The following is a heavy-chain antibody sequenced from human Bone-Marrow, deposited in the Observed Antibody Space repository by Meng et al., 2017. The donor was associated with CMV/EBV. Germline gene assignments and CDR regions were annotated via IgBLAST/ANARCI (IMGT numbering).Heavy chain of an antibody. D-gene: IGHD3-10*01. V-gene: IGHV1-8*01. CDR3: TRGRGSTHKGNWFDP. CDR2: MNPNSGNT. CDR1: GYTFTSYD. Sequence: ASVKVSCKASGYTFTSYDINWVRQATGQGLEWMGWMNPNSGNTAYAPKFQDRLTTTRNTSINTAYMDLSSLRSEDTAIYYCTRGRGSTHKGNWFDPWGQGTLVTVSS. J-gene: IGHJ5*02.